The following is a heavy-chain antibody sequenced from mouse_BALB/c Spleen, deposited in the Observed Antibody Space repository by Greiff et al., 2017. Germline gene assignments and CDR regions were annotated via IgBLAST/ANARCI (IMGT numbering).Heavy chain of an antibody. Sequence: EVKLMESGAELVRSGASVKLSCTASGFNIKDYYMHWVKQRPEQGLEWIGWIDPENGDTEYAPKFQGKATMTADTSSNTAYLQLSSLTSEDTAVYYCIYGYPYYAMDYWGQGTSVTVSS. V-gene: IGHV14-4*02. CDR2: IDPENGDT. J-gene: IGHJ4*01. CDR1: GFNIKDYY. D-gene: IGHD2-2*01. CDR3: IYGYPYYAMDY.